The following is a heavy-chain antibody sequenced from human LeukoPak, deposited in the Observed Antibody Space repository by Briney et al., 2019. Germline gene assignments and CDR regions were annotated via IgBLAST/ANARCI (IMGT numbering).Heavy chain of an antibody. CDR3: ARAPYSSGGSTNYYYYYYMDV. V-gene: IGHV1-69*13. D-gene: IGHD6-19*01. Sequence: ASVKVSCKASGGTFNSYAISWVRQAPGQGLEWMGGIIPIFGIANYAQKFQGRVTITADESTSTTYMEPSSLRSEDTAVYYCARAPYSSGGSTNYYYYYYMDVWDKGTTVTVSS. CDR2: IIPIFGIA. CDR1: GGTFNSYA. J-gene: IGHJ6*03.